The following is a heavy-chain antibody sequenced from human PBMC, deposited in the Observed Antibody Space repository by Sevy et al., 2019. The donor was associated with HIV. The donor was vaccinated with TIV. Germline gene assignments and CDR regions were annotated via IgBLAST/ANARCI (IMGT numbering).Heavy chain of an antibody. CDR2: VYYSGNT. V-gene: IGHV4-59*01. J-gene: IGHJ4*02. CDR3: AVAPPSSSWYMAY. CDR1: GGSINSFY. Sequence: SETLSLTCSVSGGSINSFYWNWVRQPPGKGLEWIGYVYYSGNTNYSPSLKSRVSISIDTFKNQFSLKMTSVTAADTAVYYCAVAPPSSSWYMAYWGRGTLVTVSS. D-gene: IGHD6-13*01.